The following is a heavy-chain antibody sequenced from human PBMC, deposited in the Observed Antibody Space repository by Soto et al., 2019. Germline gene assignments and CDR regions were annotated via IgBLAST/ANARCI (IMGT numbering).Heavy chain of an antibody. CDR1: GYTFTSYY. Sequence: ASVKVSCKASGYTFTSYYMHWVRQAPGQRLEWMGIINPSNGSTKYAQKFQGRVTITRDTSASTAYMELSSLRSEDTAVYYCARDVAALDYWGQGTLVTVSS. J-gene: IGHJ4*02. V-gene: IGHV1-46*01. CDR2: INPSNGST. D-gene: IGHD6-13*01. CDR3: ARDVAALDY.